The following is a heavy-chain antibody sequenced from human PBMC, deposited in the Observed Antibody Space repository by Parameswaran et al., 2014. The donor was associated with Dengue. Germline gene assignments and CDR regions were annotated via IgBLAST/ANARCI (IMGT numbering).Heavy chain of an antibody. CDR2: IKSDGSIT. D-gene: IGHD2-2*01. V-gene: IGHV3-74*01. J-gene: IGHJ4*02. Sequence: VRQMPGKGPLWVSRIKSDGSITNYADSVKGRSTISRDNAKNTLYLQMNSLRAEDTAVYYCVVVVPAVSIFWGQGTLVTVSS. CDR3: VVVVPAVSIF.